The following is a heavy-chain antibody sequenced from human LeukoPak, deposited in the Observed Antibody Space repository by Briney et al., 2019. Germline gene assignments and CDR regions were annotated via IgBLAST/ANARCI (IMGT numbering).Heavy chain of an antibody. CDR1: GGSISRGSYY. CDR3: ASVYCSGGSCYEHY. J-gene: IGHJ4*02. V-gene: IGHV4-61*02. D-gene: IGHD2-15*01. Sequence: SQTLSLTCTVSGGSISRGSYYWSWLRQPAGKGLEWIGRIYTSGSTNYNPSLKSRVTISVDTSKNQFSLKLSSVTAADTAVYYCASVYCSGGSCYEHYWGQGTLVTVSS. CDR2: IYTSGST.